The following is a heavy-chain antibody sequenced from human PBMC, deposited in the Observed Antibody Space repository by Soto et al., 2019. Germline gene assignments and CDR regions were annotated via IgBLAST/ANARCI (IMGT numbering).Heavy chain of an antibody. CDR2: FDPDEAET. CDR1: GYTLNEVA. Sequence: QVQLVQSGAEVKKPGASVKVSCKVSGYTLNEVAMHWVRQAPGKGLEWLGGFDPDEAETIYAQHFQGRVTMTEDTSTDTVYMELSSLRSEDTALYFCTTYHGDYSVDHWGQGTLVTVSS. CDR3: TTYHGDYSVDH. V-gene: IGHV1-24*01. J-gene: IGHJ5*02. D-gene: IGHD4-17*01.